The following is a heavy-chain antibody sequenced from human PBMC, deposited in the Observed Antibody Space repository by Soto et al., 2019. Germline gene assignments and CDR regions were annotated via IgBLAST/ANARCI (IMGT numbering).Heavy chain of an antibody. CDR2: ISTTGGST. CDR1: GFTFNAYS. V-gene: IGHV3-23*01. Sequence: DVQLLESGGSLVQPGGSLRLSSAASGFTFNAYSLSWVRQAPGKGLEWVSAISTTGGSTYYADSVKGRFTISRDNSQNTLSLQMSSLRAEDTAVYFCARPDGSTYSFRYWGQGTLVTVSS. D-gene: IGHD3-10*01. CDR3: ARPDGSTYSFRY. J-gene: IGHJ4*02.